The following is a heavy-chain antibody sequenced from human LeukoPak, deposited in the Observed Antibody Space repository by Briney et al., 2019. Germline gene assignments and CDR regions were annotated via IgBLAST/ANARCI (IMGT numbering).Heavy chain of an antibody. Sequence: PSVTLSLTCTVSGDSIRKSRYYWGWIRQPPGKGLEWIGSIYYSGSTYYNPSLKSRVTISVDTSKNQFSLKLSSVTAADTAVYYCARGLETSAAPHWGQGTLVTVSS. J-gene: IGHJ4*02. V-gene: IGHV4-39*01. D-gene: IGHD2-2*01. CDR1: GDSIRKSRYY. CDR2: IYYSGST. CDR3: ARGLETSAAPH.